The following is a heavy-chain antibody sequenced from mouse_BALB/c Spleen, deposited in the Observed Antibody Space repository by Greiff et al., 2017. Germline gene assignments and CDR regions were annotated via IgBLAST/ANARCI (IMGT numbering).Heavy chain of an antibody. J-gene: IGHJ3*01. V-gene: IGHV1S22*01. CDR2: IYPGSGST. Sequence: LQQPGSELVRPGASVKLSCKASGYTFTSYWMHWVKQRPGQGLEWIGNIYPGSGSTNYDEKFKSKATLTVDTSSSTAYMQLSSLTSEDSAVYYCTRSAAWFAYWGQGTLVTVSA. CDR3: TRSAAWFAY. CDR1: GYTFTSYW.